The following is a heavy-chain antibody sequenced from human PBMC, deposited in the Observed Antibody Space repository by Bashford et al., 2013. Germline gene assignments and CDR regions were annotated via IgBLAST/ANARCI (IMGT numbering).Heavy chain of an antibody. Sequence: SSVDPVPHLSLSLVTPSVVVTYWGWIRQPPGKGLEWIGSIYRSGNTYYNASLKSRLTISVDTSNNKFSLQLSSVTAADTAVYYCARDYPLMGVGAPAMGGSYFDFWGQGVLVTVSS. D-gene: IGHD5-18*01. V-gene: IGHV4-38-2*02. CDR3: ARDYPLMGVGAPAMGGSYFDF. CDR2: IYRSGNT. CDR1: VTPSVVVTY. J-gene: IGHJ4*02.